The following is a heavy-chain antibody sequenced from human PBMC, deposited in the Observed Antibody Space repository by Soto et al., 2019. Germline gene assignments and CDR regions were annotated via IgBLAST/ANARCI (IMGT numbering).Heavy chain of an antibody. CDR3: ARDRQYYQFWSGCQNEGPCAMDV. CDR2: INHCGGT. Sequence: QVQLQQWGAGLLKPSETLSLTCAVYGGSFSGYYWTWIRQAPGKGLEWIGEINHCGGTNSNSSLKSRVTISVDTSKNQFSLILYSVTAADTAVSYCARDRQYYQFWSGCQNEGPCAMDVWGQGTAVTVSS. D-gene: IGHD3-3*02. J-gene: IGHJ6*02. CDR1: GGSFSGYY. V-gene: IGHV4-34*02.